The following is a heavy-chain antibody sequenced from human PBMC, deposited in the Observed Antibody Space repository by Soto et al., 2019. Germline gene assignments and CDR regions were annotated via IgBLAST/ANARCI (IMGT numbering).Heavy chain of an antibody. J-gene: IGHJ4*02. CDR2: ISAYNGNT. V-gene: IGHV1-18*01. Sequence: QVPLVQSGAEVKKPGASVKVSCKTSGYTFTSSGISWVRQAPGQGLEWMGWISAYNGNTDYAQKFQGRVIMTTHTSTSTAYMELRSLRSDDTAVYYCARVMTYCTSRSCHDYWGQGTLVAVSS. CDR3: ARVMTYCTSRSCHDY. CDR1: GYTFTSSG. D-gene: IGHD2-2*01.